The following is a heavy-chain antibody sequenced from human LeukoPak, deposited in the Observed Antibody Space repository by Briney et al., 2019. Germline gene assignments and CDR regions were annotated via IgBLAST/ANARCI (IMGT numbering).Heavy chain of an antibody. CDR1: GFTFSNAW. V-gene: IGHV3-21*01. CDR3: ASGTYSSSWYNY. Sequence: PGGSLRLSCTASGFTFSNAWMSWVRQAPGKGLEWVSSISSSSSYIYYADSVKGRFTISRDNAKNSLYPQMNSLRAEDTAVYYCASGTYSSSWYNYWGQGTLVTVSS. D-gene: IGHD6-13*01. CDR2: ISSSSSYI. J-gene: IGHJ4*02.